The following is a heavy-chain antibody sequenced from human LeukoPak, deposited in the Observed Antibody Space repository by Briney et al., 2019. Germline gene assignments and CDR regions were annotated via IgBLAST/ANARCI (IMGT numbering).Heavy chain of an antibody. V-gene: IGHV4-59*01. J-gene: IGHJ4*02. CDR1: GGSISSND. CDR2: IYYSGST. Sequence: SETLSLTCSVSGGSISSNDWSWIRQPPGKGLEWIGYIYYSGSTNYNPSLKSRVTISVDTSKNQFSLGLSSVTAADTAVYYCARVVDHGYSDYWGLGTLVTVSS. CDR3: ARVVDHGYSDY. D-gene: IGHD5-24*01.